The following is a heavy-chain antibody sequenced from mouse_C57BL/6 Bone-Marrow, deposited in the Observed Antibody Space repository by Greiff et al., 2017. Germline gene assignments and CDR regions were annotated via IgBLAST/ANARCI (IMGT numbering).Heavy chain of an antibody. J-gene: IGHJ2*01. CDR3: ARENYYGRGVYYFDY. Sequence: QVQLQQPGAELVKPGASVKLSCKASGYTFTSYWMHWVKQRPGQGLEWIGMIHPNSGGTNYNEKFKSKATLTVDKSSSTAYMQLSSLTSEDSAVYSCARENYYGRGVYYFDYWCQGTTLTVSA. CDR2: IHPNSGGT. CDR1: GYTFTSYW. D-gene: IGHD1-1*01. V-gene: IGHV1-64*01.